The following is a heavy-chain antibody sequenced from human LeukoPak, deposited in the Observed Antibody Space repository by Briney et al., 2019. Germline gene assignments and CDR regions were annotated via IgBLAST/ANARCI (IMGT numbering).Heavy chain of an antibody. V-gene: IGHV3-23*01. Sequence: WGSLRLSWAASGFTFSSYAMSWVRQAPGKGLEWVSAISGSGGSTYYADSVKGRFTISRDNSKNTLYLQMNSLRAEDTAVYYCARDLGYCTNGVCHTRFDYWGQGTLVAVSS. D-gene: IGHD2-8*01. CDR3: ARDLGYCTNGVCHTRFDY. CDR2: ISGSGGST. CDR1: GFTFSSYA. J-gene: IGHJ4*02.